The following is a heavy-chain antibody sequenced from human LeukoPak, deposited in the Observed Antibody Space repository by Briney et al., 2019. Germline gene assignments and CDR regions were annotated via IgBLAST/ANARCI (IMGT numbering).Heavy chain of an antibody. CDR1: GGPISSSNDY. J-gene: IGHJ4*02. D-gene: IGHD5-18*01. CDR2: ISANGVST. V-gene: IGHV3-23*01. Sequence: ETLSLTCTVSGGPISSSNDYWGWVRQPPGKGLEWVSAISANGVSTYYADSVTGRFTISRDNSKNTLYLQMNSLRAEDTAVYYCAKSGYNYGKFDCWGQGTLVTVSS. CDR3: AKSGYNYGKFDC.